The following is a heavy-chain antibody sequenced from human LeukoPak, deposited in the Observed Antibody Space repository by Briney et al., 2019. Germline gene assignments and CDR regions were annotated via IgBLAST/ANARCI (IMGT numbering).Heavy chain of an antibody. CDR2: IYYSGST. J-gene: IGHJ4*02. CDR3: AVGMTTVVTTLYY. V-gene: IGHV4-39*01. D-gene: IGHD4-23*01. Sequence: SETLSLTCTVSGGSISSSSYYWGWIRQPPGKGLEWIGSIYYSGSTYYNPSLKSRVTISVDTSKNQFSLKLSSVTAADTAVYYCAVGMTTVVTTLYYWGQGTLVTVSS. CDR1: GGSISSSSYY.